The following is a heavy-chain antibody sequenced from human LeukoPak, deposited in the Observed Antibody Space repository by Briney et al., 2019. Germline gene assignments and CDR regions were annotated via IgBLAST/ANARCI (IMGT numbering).Heavy chain of an antibody. Sequence: SETLSLTCTVSGGSISSSSYYWGWIRQPPGKGLEWIGSIYYSGSTYYNPSLKSRVTISVDTSKNQFSLKLSSVTAADTAVYYCARSLTGDLPYYYYMDVWGKGTTVTVSS. J-gene: IGHJ6*03. CDR3: ARSLTGDLPYYYYMDV. CDR1: GGSISSSSYY. V-gene: IGHV4-39*07. D-gene: IGHD7-27*01. CDR2: IYYSGST.